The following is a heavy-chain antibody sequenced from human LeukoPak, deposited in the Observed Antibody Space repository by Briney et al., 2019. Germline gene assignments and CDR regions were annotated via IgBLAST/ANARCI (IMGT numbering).Heavy chain of an antibody. CDR1: GGTFSSYA. D-gene: IGHD5-18*01. CDR2: IIPIFSTA. V-gene: IGHV1-69*06. Sequence: SVKVSCKASGGTFSSYAISWVRQAPGQGLEWMGGIIPIFSTANYAQKFQGRVTITADKSTSTAYMELSSLRSEDTAVYYCASGSGGDTAIPGVLFDYWGQGTLVTVSS. CDR3: ASGSGGDTAIPGVLFDY. J-gene: IGHJ4*02.